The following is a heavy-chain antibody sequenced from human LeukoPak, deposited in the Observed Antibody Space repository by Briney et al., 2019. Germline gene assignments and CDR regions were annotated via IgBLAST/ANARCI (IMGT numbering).Heavy chain of an antibody. CDR2: ISSSSSTI. V-gene: IGHV3-11*01. CDR3: ARVSSQQLK. D-gene: IGHD6-13*01. J-gene: IGHJ4*02. Sequence: PGGSLRLSCAASGFTFSDYYMSWIRQAPGKGLEWISYISSSSSTIFQADSMKGRFTISRDNAKNSLYLQMNNLRVEDTAVYYCARVSSQQLKWGQGTLVTVSS. CDR1: GFTFSDYY.